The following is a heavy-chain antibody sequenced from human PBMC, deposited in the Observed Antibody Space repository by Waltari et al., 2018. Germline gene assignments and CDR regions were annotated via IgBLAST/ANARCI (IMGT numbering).Heavy chain of an antibody. D-gene: IGHD2-21*01. CDR3: ARDHVVVLNNWFDS. J-gene: IGHJ5*01. CDR2: IYSRGGT. V-gene: IGHV4-4*07. CDR1: GFSISAYY. Sequence: VQLQESGPGLVKPSETLSLTCSVSGFSISAYYWSWLRQPAGKGLEWIGRIYSRGGTDYNPSLKSRATVSIDTSKKQFALELISVTAADTAVYYCARDHVVVLNNWFDSWGQGIQVTVPS.